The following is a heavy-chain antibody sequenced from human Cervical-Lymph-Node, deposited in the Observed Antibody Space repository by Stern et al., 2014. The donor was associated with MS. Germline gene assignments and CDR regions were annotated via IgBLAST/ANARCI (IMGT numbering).Heavy chain of an antibody. CDR1: GGSVSSGSYY. CDR2: IYYSGST. V-gene: IGHV4-61*01. D-gene: IGHD3-22*01. CDR3: ARDSSGYYMNFDY. Sequence: QVQLVQSGPGLVKPSETLSLTCTVSGGSVSSGSYYWSWIRQPPGKGLEWIGYIYYSGSTNYNPSLKSRVTISVDTSKNQFSLKLSSVTAADTAVYYCARDSSGYYMNFDYWGQGTLVTVSS. J-gene: IGHJ4*02.